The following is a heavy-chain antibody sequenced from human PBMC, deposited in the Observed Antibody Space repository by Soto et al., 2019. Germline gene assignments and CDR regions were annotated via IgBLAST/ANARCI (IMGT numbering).Heavy chain of an antibody. Sequence: PSESLSPTSTGSGRPISSYYWSGIRQPPGKGLEWIGYIYYSGSTNYNPSLKSRVTISVDTSKNQFSLKLSSVTAADTAVYYCARGGSSWYGAIYYYGMDVWGQGTTVT. CDR2: IYYSGST. CDR1: GRPISSYY. J-gene: IGHJ6*02. CDR3: ARGGSSWYGAIYYYGMDV. V-gene: IGHV4-59*01. D-gene: IGHD6-13*01.